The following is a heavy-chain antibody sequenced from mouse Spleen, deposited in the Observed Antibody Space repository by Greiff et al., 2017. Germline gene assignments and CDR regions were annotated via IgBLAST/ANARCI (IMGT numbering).Heavy chain of an antibody. Sequence: EVKLVESGPELVKPGASVKISCKASGYSFTGYYMNWVKQSPEKSLEWIGEINPSTGGTTYNQKFKAKATLTVDKSSSTAYMQLKSLTSEDSAVYYCARYYYSTPYYFDYWGQGTTLTVSS. D-gene: IGHD2-5*01. CDR3: ARYYYSTPYYFDY. J-gene: IGHJ2*01. CDR2: INPSTGGT. CDR1: GYSFTGYY. V-gene: IGHV1-42*01.